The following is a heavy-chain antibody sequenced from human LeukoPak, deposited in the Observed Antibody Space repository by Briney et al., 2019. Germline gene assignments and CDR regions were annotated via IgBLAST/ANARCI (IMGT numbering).Heavy chain of an antibody. Sequence: GASVKVSCKASGYTFTSYGISWVRQAPGQGLEWMGWISAYNGNTTYAQKLQGRVTMTTDTSTSTAYMELRSLRSDDTAVYYCARDRGYYGSGSSYNWFDPWGQGTLVTVSS. CDR1: GYTFTSYG. CDR2: ISAYNGNT. D-gene: IGHD3-10*01. V-gene: IGHV1-18*01. CDR3: ARDRGYYGSGSSYNWFDP. J-gene: IGHJ5*02.